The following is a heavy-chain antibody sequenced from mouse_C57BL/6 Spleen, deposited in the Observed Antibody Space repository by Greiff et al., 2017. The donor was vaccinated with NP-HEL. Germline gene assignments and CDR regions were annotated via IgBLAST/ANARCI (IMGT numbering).Heavy chain of an antibody. J-gene: IGHJ3*02. CDR2: IDPPDSET. CDR1: GYTFTSYW. CDR3: ARRGWDV. Sequence: VQLQQSGAELVRPGSSVKLSCKASGYTFTSYWMHWVKQRPIQGLEWIGNIDPPDSETHYNQKFKDKATLTVDKSSSTAYMQLSSLTSEDSAVYYCARRGWDVWGQGTLVTVSA. D-gene: IGHD4-1*01. V-gene: IGHV1-52*01.